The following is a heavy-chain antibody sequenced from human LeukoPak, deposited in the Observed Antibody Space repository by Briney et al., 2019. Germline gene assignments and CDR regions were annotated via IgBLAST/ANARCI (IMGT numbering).Heavy chain of an antibody. D-gene: IGHD2-21*01. CDR2: IIPIFGTA. V-gene: IGHV1-69*01. J-gene: IGHJ5*02. CDR3: ARDPTAYCGGDCP. Sequence: SVKVSCKASGGTFSSYAISWVRQAPGQGLEWMGGIIPIFGTANYAQKFQGRVTITADESTSTAYMELSSLRSEDTAAYYCARDPTAYCGGDCPWGQGTLVTVSS. CDR1: GGTFSSYA.